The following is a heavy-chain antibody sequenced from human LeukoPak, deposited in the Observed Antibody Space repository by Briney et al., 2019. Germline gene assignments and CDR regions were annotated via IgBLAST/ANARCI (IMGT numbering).Heavy chain of an antibody. CDR3: ARDRGSLRYYFDY. CDR1: GDSVSSKSAA. CDR2: TYYRSKWYT. D-gene: IGHD1-26*01. Sequence: SQTLSLTCAISGDSVSSKSAAWNWIRQSPSRGLEWLGRTYYRSKWYTEFAPSVKSRITINPDTSKNQFSLQLNSVTPEDTAVYYCARDRGSLRYYFDYWGQGTLVTVSS. V-gene: IGHV6-1*01. J-gene: IGHJ4*02.